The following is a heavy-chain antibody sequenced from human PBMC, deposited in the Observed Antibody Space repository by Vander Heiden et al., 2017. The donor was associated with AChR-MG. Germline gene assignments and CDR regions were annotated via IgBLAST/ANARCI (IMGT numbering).Heavy chain of an antibody. V-gene: IGHV3-64*02. CDR1: GFTFSSYA. CDR3: ARHGYDHAFDI. Sequence: EVQLVESGEGLVQPGGSLRLSCAASGFTFSSYAMHWVRQAPGKGLEYVSAISSNGGSTYYADSVKGRFTISRDNSKNTLYLQMGSLRAEDMAVYYCARHGYDHAFDIWGQGTMVTVSS. D-gene: IGHD5-12*01. CDR2: ISSNGGST. J-gene: IGHJ3*02.